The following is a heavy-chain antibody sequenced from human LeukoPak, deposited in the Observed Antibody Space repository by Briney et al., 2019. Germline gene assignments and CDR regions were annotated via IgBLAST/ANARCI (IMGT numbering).Heavy chain of an antibody. V-gene: IGHV4-34*01. CDR1: GGSFSGYY. CDR3: ARRLGRKFGERFYYYHYMDV. D-gene: IGHD3-10*01. Sequence: SETLSLTCAVYGGSFSGYYWSWIRQPPGKGLEWIGEMNHSGSTNYNPSLKSRVTISVDTSKNQFSVKLSSVTAADTAVYYCARRLGRKFGERFYYYHYMDVWGKGTTVTISS. J-gene: IGHJ6*03. CDR2: MNHSGST.